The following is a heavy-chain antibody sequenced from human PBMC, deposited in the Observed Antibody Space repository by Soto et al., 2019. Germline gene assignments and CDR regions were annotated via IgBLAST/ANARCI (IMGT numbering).Heavy chain of an antibody. V-gene: IGHV6-1*01. Sequence: QATLQQSGPGLVKPSQTLSLTCAIFGDSLSSNSAIWNWFRQSPSRGLEWLGRTYYTSKWYNDYAVSVKSRISINPDTSKNQVCLQLNSGTPEDTAVYYCARVYSSGWSFYYGTDVWGQGTTVTVSS. CDR2: TYYTSKWYN. D-gene: IGHD6-19*01. CDR1: GDSLSSNSAI. CDR3: ARVYSSGWSFYYGTDV. J-gene: IGHJ6*02.